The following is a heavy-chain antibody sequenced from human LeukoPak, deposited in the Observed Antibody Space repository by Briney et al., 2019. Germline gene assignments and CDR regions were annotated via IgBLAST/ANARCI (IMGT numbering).Heavy chain of an antibody. D-gene: IGHD6-19*01. Sequence: SQTLSLTCTVPGGSISSGSYYWSWIRQPAGKGLEWIGRIYTSGSTNYNPSLKSRVTISVDTSKNQFSLKLSSVTAADTAVYYCARDVAVAGRTNWFDPWGQGTLVTVSS. CDR2: IYTSGST. CDR1: GGSISSGSYY. J-gene: IGHJ5*02. CDR3: ARDVAVAGRTNWFDP. V-gene: IGHV4-61*02.